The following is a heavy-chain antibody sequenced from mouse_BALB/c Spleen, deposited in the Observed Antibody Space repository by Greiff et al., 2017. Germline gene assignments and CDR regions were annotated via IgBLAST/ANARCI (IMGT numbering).Heavy chain of an antibody. CDR2: ISSGGST. Sequence: EVKVIESGGGLVKPGGSLKLSCAASGFTFSSYAMSWVRQTPEKRLEWVASISSGGSTYYPDSVKGRFTISRDNARNILYLQMSSLRSEDTAMYYCARGYGSSYYYAMDYWGQGTSVTVSS. CDR1: GFTFSSYA. J-gene: IGHJ4*01. D-gene: IGHD1-1*01. V-gene: IGHV5-6-5*01. CDR3: ARGYGSSYYYAMDY.